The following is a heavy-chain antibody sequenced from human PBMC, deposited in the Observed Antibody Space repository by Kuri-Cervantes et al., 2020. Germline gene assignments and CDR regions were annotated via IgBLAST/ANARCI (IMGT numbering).Heavy chain of an antibody. CDR3: AKAHPIGTLDY. CDR2: IYIAGNT. Sequence: GGSLRLSCAASGFTVSGNFMGWVRQAPGKGLEWVSIIYIAGNTYYADSVKGRFTISRDNSKNTLYLQMNSLRAEDTAVYYCAKAHPIGTLDYWGQGTLVTVSS. V-gene: IGHV3-53*05. CDR1: GFTVSGNF. D-gene: IGHD1-14*01. J-gene: IGHJ4*02.